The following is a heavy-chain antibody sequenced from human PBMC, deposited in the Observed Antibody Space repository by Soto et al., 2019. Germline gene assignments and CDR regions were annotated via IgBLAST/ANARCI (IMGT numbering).Heavy chain of an antibody. D-gene: IGHD3-9*01. V-gene: IGHV1-18*01. J-gene: IGHJ6*02. CDR1: GYTFTSYG. CDR3: ARDGGLLRYFHWSQFPSDYYYGMDV. Sequence: ASVKVSCKASGYTFTSYGISWVRQAPGQGLEWMGWISAHNGNTNYAQKRQGRVTMTTDTSTSTAYMELRSLRSDDTAVYYCARDGGLLRYFHWSQFPSDYYYGMDVCGQGNTVTVSS. CDR2: ISAHNGNT.